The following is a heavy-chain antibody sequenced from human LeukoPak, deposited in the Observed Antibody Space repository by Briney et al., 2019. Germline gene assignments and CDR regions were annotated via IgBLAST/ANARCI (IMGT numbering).Heavy chain of an antibody. Sequence: SETLSLTCTVSGGSISSGDYYWSWIRQPPGKGLEWIGYIYYSGSTYYNPSLKSPVTISVDTSKNQFSLKLSSVTAADTAVYYCARDPFYYYDSSGRPDAFDIWGQGTVVTVSS. J-gene: IGHJ3*02. CDR3: ARDPFYYYDSSGRPDAFDI. V-gene: IGHV4-30-4*08. CDR1: GGSISSGDYY. CDR2: IYYSGST. D-gene: IGHD3-22*01.